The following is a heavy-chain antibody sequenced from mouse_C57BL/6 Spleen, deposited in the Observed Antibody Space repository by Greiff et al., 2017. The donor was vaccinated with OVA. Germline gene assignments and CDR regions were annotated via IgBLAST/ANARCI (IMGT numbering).Heavy chain of an antibody. D-gene: IGHD2-12*01. J-gene: IGHJ4*01. CDR1: GYTFTDYN. CDR3: ARCGSNDPYAMDY. V-gene: IGHV1-18*01. CDR2: INPNNGGT. Sequence: VQLQQSGPELVKPGASVKIPCKASGYTFTDYNMDWVKQSHGKSLEWIGAINPNNGGTIYNQKFKGKATLTVDKSSSTAYMELRSLTSEDTAVYYCARCGSNDPYAMDYWGQGTSVTVSS.